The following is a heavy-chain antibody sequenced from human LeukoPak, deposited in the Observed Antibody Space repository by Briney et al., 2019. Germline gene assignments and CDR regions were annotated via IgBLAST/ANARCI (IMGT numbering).Heavy chain of an antibody. D-gene: IGHD6-19*01. V-gene: IGHV4-59*04. CDR1: GGSISSYY. CDR3: ARYDVGWYYFDY. J-gene: IGHJ4*02. Sequence: SETLSLTCTVSGGSISSYYWSWLRQPPGKGLEWIGNIFYSGGTYYSPSLTSRVTISLDTSRNQFSLKLNSVTAADTAVYYCARYDVGWYYFDYWGQGTLVTVSS. CDR2: IFYSGGT.